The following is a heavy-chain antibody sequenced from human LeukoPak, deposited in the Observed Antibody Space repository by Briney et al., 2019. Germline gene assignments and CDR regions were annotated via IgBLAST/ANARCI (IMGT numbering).Heavy chain of an antibody. Sequence: PSETLSLTCTVSGGSISSYYWSWIRQPAGKGLERIGRTYTSGSTNYNPSLKSRVTMSVDTSKNQFSLKLSSVTAADTAVYYCASWFWDGSGDYWGQGTLVTVSS. CDR2: TYTSGST. CDR3: ASWFWDGSGDY. D-gene: IGHD3-10*01. CDR1: GGSISSYY. V-gene: IGHV4-4*07. J-gene: IGHJ4*02.